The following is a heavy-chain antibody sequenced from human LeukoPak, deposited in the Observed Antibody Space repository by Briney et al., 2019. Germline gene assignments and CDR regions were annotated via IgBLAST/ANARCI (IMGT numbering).Heavy chain of an antibody. Sequence: GGSLRLSCAASGFTFSSYAMHWVRQAPGKGLEYVAAINSNGGSTYYANSVKGRFTISRDNSKNTLYLQMGSLRAEDMAVYYCARDSGTLDYWGQGTLVTVSS. D-gene: IGHD1-14*01. CDR3: ARDSGTLDY. CDR1: GFTFSSYA. J-gene: IGHJ4*02. V-gene: IGHV3-64*01. CDR2: INSNGGST.